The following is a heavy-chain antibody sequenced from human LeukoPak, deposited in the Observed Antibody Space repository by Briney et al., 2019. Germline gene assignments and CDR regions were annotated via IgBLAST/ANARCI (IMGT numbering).Heavy chain of an antibody. CDR2: INPNSGGT. D-gene: IGHD3-22*01. Sequence: GASVKVSCKASGYTFTGHYMHWVRQAPGQGLEWMGWINPNSGGTNYAQKFQGRVTMTRDTSISTAYMELGRLRSDDTAVYYCATPATGYDSSGYYYIFDYWGQGTLVTVSS. V-gene: IGHV1-2*02. CDR1: GYTFTGHY. J-gene: IGHJ4*02. CDR3: ATPATGYDSSGYYYIFDY.